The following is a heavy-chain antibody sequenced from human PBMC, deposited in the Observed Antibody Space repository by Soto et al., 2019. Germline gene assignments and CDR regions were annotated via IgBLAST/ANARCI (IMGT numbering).Heavy chain of an antibody. D-gene: IGHD3-22*01. CDR2: ISYDGSKK. V-gene: IGHV3-30*18. CDR1: EFTFSSYG. CDR3: AKDTYYHDTTGYYVFDY. Sequence: QVQLVESGGGVVQPGRSLTLSCAASEFTFSSYGIHWVRQAPGKGLEWVAVISYDGSKKQYADSVKGRFTNSRDNSKNTLHLQMNSLRAEDTAVYYCAKDTYYHDTTGYYVFDYWGQGTLVTVSS. J-gene: IGHJ4*02.